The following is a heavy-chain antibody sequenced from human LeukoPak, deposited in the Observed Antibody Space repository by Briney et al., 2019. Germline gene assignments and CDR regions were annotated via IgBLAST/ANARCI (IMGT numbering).Heavy chain of an antibody. V-gene: IGHV1-69*13. CDR2: IIPIFGTA. Sequence: SVKVSCKASGGTFSSYAISWVRQAPGQGLEWMGGIIPIFGTANYAQKFQGRVTITADESTSTAYMKLSSVRSEDTAVYYCATEIHRGSGIAAVWGQGTLVTVSS. J-gene: IGHJ4*02. D-gene: IGHD6-13*01. CDR3: ATEIHRGSGIAAV. CDR1: GGTFSSYA.